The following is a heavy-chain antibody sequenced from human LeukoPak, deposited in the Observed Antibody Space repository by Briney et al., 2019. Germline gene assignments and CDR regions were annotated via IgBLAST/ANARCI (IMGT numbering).Heavy chain of an antibody. CDR3: AKDGTGILEK. CDR2: IYDSATT. CDR1: GASIKENFF. D-gene: IGHD6-13*01. J-gene: IGHJ4*02. Sequence: SETLSLMCAVSGASIKENFFWGWLRQPPGKGLEWIGSIYDSATTYYNPSLKSRVFISLDTSKNEFYLTMSSVTAADTATYHCAKDGTGILEKWSQGTLVTVSS. V-gene: IGHV4-38-2*02.